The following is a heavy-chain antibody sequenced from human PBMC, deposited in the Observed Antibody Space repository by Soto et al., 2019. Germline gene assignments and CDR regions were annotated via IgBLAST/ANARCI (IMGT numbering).Heavy chain of an antibody. D-gene: IGHD2-15*01. V-gene: IGHV3-33*01. J-gene: IGHJ6*02. CDR2: IWYDGSNK. CDR3: ARDRMVAATTYRYYSYGMDV. CDR1: GFTFSSYG. Sequence: GGSLRLSCAASGFTFSSYGMHWVRQAPGKGLEWVAVIWYDGSNKYYADSVKGRFTISRENSKNKLYLQMKSLRAEDTAVYYCARDRMVAATTYRYYSYGMDVWAKGPRSPSP.